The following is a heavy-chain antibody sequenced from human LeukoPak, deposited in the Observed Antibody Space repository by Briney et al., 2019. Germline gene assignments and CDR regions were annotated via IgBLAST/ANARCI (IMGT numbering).Heavy chain of an antibody. D-gene: IGHD1-1*01. J-gene: IGHJ3*02. CDR1: GGSFSGYY. CDR2: IYYSGST. Sequence: PSETLSLTCAVYGGSFSGYYWSWIRQPPGKGLEWIGYIYYSGSTNYNPSLKSRVTISVDTSKNQFSLKLSSVTAADTAVYYCARVPMDIGVRAFDIWGQGTMVTVSS. V-gene: IGHV4-59*01. CDR3: ARVPMDIGVRAFDI.